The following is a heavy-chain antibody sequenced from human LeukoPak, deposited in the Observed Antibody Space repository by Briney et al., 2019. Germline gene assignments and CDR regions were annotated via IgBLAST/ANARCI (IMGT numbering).Heavy chain of an antibody. CDR3: TRTGKRDIFVVPVANDL. J-gene: IGHJ4*02. CDR2: IRSKEYDRIP. CDR1: GFTLGDYA. D-gene: IGHD2-2*01. V-gene: IGHV3-49*03. Sequence: AGGSLTLSCTASGFTLGDYAVNWLRQAPGEGLEWVGFIRSKEYDRIPDYAASVIRKFRVSREDSKRSAYLQINSLKPGCTVLYYSTRTGKRDIFVVPVANDLWGQGTLVSVSS.